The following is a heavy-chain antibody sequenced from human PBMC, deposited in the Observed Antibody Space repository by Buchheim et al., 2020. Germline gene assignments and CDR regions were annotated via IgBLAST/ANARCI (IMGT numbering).Heavy chain of an antibody. CDR2: IYHSGST. V-gene: IGHV4-4*02. CDR3: ARGGYQLLSGYYYYYGMDV. Sequence: QVQLQESGPGLVKPSGTLSLTCAVSGGSISSSNCWRWVRQPPGKGLEWIGEIYHSGSTNYTPSLKSRVTISVDKSKNQLSLKLSSVTAADTAVYYCARGGYQLLSGYYYYYGMDVWGQGTT. D-gene: IGHD2-2*01. J-gene: IGHJ6*02. CDR1: GGSISSSNC.